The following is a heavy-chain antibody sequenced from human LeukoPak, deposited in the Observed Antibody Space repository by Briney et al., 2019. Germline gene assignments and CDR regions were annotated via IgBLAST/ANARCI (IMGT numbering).Heavy chain of an antibody. J-gene: IGHJ4*02. CDR2: IHHSGST. CDR1: GGSLSGYY. CDR3: ERGQAAVDY. V-gene: IGHV4-34*01. Sequence: PSETLSLTCAVYGGSLSGYYWSWIRQPPGKGLEWIGEIHHSGSTDYIPSLKSRVTISVDTSKNQFSLKLSSVTAADTAVYYCERGQAAVDYWGQGTLVTVSS. D-gene: IGHD6-25*01.